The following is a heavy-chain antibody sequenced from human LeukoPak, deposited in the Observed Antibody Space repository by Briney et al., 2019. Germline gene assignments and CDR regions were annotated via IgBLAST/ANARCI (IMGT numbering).Heavy chain of an antibody. J-gene: IGHJ4*02. Sequence: KSSETLSLTCTVSGGSISNYYWGWIRQPPGEGLEWIGSIYYSGSTYYNSSLQSRVTISVHMSNNQFSLKLSSVTAADTAVYYCARDLDSLDYWGQGTLVTVSS. CDR1: GGSISNYY. CDR2: IYYSGST. D-gene: IGHD3-22*01. V-gene: IGHV4-39*07. CDR3: ARDLDSLDY.